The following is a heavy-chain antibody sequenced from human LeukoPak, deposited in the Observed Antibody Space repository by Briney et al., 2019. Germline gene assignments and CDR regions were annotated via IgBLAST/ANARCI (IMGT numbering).Heavy chain of an antibody. CDR3: AKGPLRGTAAAIDY. CDR1: GFTFNNYG. CDR2: ISYDGRNK. J-gene: IGHJ4*02. V-gene: IGHV3-30*18. Sequence: GGSLRLSCAASGFTFNNYGMHWLRQAPGKGLEWVAVISYDGRNKHYPDSVKGRFTISRDISTDTLWLQMDSLRTEDTAVYYCAKGPLRGTAAAIDYWGQGTLVTVSS. D-gene: IGHD2-2*01.